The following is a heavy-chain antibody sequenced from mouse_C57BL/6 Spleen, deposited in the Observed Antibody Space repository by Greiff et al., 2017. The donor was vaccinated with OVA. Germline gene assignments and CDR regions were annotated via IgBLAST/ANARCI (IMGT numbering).Heavy chain of an antibody. CDR1: GYTFTDYN. V-gene: IGHV1-18*01. J-gene: IGHJ3*01. CDR2: INPNNGGT. Sequence: VQLQQSGPELVKPGASVKIPCKASGYTFTDYNMDWVKQSHGKSLEWIGDINPNNGGTIYNQKFKGKATLTVDKSSSTAYMELRSQTSEDTAVYYCARGGNWGHPAWFAYWGQGTLVTVSA. D-gene: IGHD4-1*01. CDR3: ARGGNWGHPAWFAY.